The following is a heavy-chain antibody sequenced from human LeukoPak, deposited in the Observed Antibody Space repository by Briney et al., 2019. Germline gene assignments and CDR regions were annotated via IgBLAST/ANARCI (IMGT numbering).Heavy chain of an antibody. CDR3: AKDTRKGGYYSDY. D-gene: IGHD3-22*01. V-gene: IGHV3-21*01. CDR1: GFRFSTHE. CDR2: ISRTSTYL. J-gene: IGHJ4*02. Sequence: GGSLRLSCAASGFRFSTHELNWVRQAPGKGLESVSYISRTSTYLYYADSVKGRFTISRDNDKNLLYLQMNNLKAEDTAVYFCAKDTRKGGYYSDYWGQGTVVTVSS.